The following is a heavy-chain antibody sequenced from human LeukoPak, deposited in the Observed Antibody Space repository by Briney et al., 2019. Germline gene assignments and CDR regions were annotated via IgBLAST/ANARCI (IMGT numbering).Heavy chain of an antibody. CDR1: DDSTSSYY. J-gene: IGHJ4*02. V-gene: IGHV4-4*07. Sequence: SETLSLTCTVSDDSTSSYYWSWIGQPAGKGLEWIGRIYTSGSTNYNPSLKSRVTMSVDTSKNQFSLRLSAVTAADTAVYYCARHSRSWYFDYWGQGILVTVSS. D-gene: IGHD6-13*01. CDR2: IYTSGST. CDR3: ARHSRSWYFDY.